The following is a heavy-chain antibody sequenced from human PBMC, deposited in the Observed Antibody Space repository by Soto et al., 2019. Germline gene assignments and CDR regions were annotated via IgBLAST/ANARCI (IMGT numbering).Heavy chain of an antibody. V-gene: IGHV3-23*01. J-gene: IGHJ4*02. CDR2: ISGSGGST. D-gene: IGHD3-10*01. Sequence: EVQLLESGGGLVQPGGSLRLSCAASGFTFSSYAMSWVRQAPGKGLEWVSAISGSGGSTYYADSVKGRFTISRDNSKNTLYLQMNSLRAEDTAVYYCAKGKVLLWFRELSTSGASFDYWGQGTLVTVSS. CDR3: AKGKVLLWFRELSTSGASFDY. CDR1: GFTFSSYA.